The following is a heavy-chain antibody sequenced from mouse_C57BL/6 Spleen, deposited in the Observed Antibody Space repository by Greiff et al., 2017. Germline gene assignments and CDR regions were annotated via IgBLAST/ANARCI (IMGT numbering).Heavy chain of an antibody. CDR3: ARKGYGSSLYAMDY. J-gene: IGHJ4*01. Sequence: QVQLQQPGAELVKPGASVKLSCKASGYTFTSYWMHWVKQRPGQGLEWIGMIHPNSGSTNYNEKFKSKATLTVDKSSSTAYMQLSSLTSEDSAVYYCARKGYGSSLYAMDYWGQGTSDTVSS. CDR2: IHPNSGST. D-gene: IGHD1-1*01. V-gene: IGHV1-64*01. CDR1: GYTFTSYW.